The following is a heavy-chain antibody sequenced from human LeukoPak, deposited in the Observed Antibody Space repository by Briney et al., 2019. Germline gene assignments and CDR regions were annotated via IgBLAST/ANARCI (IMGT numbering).Heavy chain of an antibody. V-gene: IGHV3-23*01. CDR1: GFTFSSYA. D-gene: IGHD3-10*01. CDR3: AKGRGYYGSGDGANFDY. Sequence: PGGSLRLSCAASGFTFSSYAMSWVRQAPGKGLEWVSATSGSGGSTYYADSVKGRFTISRDNSKNTLYLQMNSLRAEDTAVYYCAKGRGYYGSGDGANFDYWGQGTLVTVSS. CDR2: TSGSGGST. J-gene: IGHJ4*02.